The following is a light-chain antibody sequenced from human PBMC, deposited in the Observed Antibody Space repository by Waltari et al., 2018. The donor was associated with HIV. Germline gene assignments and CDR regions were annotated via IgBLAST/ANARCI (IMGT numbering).Light chain of an antibody. CDR3: AAWDDSLSGWV. V-gene: IGLV1-47*01. Sequence: QSVLTQPPSASGTPGQRGTISCSGSSSNIGSNYVYWYQQLPGTAPKRLIYRNNQRPAGVPDRFSGSKSGTSASLAISGLRSEDEADYYCAAWDDSLSGWVFGGGTKLTVL. CDR2: RNN. CDR1: SSNIGSNY. J-gene: IGLJ3*02.